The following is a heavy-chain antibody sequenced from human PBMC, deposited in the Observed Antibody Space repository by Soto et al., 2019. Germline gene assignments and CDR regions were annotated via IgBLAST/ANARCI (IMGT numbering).Heavy chain of an antibody. CDR3: AKESRQWPDEYYGMDV. D-gene: IGHD6-19*01. Sequence: HPGGSLRLSCAASGFTFSSYGMHWVRQAPGKGLEWVAVISYDGSNKYYADSVKGRFTISRDNSKNTLYLQMNSLRAEDTAVYYCAKESRQWPDEYYGMDVWGQGTTVTVSS. V-gene: IGHV3-30*18. CDR2: ISYDGSNK. J-gene: IGHJ6*02. CDR1: GFTFSSYG.